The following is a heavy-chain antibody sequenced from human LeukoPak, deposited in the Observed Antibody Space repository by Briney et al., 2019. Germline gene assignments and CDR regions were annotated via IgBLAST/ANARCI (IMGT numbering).Heavy chain of an antibody. CDR2: VSHDGNTK. Sequence: PGGSLRLSCAASGFTFSTHAMHWVRQAPGKGLEWVAVVSHDGNTKYYTDSVKGRFTISRDNSKNTLYLQMNGLRTDDTAAYYCARAIVGTENFDYWGQGTLVTVSS. CDR1: GFTFSTHA. J-gene: IGHJ4*02. V-gene: IGHV3-30*10. CDR3: ARAIVGTENFDY. D-gene: IGHD5-12*01.